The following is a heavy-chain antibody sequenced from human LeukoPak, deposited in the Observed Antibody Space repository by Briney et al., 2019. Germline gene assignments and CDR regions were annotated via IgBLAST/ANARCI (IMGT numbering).Heavy chain of an antibody. V-gene: IGHV4-59*08. CDR1: GGSISSYY. J-gene: IGHJ2*01. Sequence: SETLSLTCTVSGGSISSYYWSWIRQPPGKGLEWIGYIYYSGSTNYNPSLKSRVTISVDTSKNQFSLKLSSVTAADTAVYYCARFGSSGWYGGWYFDLWGRGTLVTVSS. CDR3: ARFGSSGWYGGWYFDL. CDR2: IYYSGST. D-gene: IGHD6-19*01.